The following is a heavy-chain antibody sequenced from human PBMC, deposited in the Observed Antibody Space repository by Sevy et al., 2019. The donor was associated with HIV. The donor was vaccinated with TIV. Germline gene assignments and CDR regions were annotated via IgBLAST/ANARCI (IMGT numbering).Heavy chain of an antibody. D-gene: IGHD6-13*01. J-gene: IGHJ4*02. CDR1: GFTFDDYA. V-gene: IGHV3-9*01. Sequence: SLKISCAASGFTFDDYAMHWVRQAPGKGLEWVSGISWNSGSIGYADSVKGRFTISRDNAKNSLYLQMNSLRAEDTALYYCAKDKRKYSSSWYPSPFDYWGQGTLVTVSS. CDR2: ISWNSGSI. CDR3: AKDKRKYSSSWYPSPFDY.